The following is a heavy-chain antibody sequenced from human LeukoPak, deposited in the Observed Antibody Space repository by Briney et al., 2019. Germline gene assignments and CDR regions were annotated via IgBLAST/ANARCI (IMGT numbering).Heavy chain of an antibody. CDR2: IYYHENT. J-gene: IGHJ6*03. CDR1: GGSISSSTDY. D-gene: IGHD3-22*01. V-gene: IGHV4-39*07. Sequence: SETLSLTCTVSGGSISSSTDYWGWIRQAPGKGLEWIGSIYYHENTYYNSSLKSRVTISVDTSKNQFSLKPSSVTAADTAVYYCAREISYDSSGSLFRATELLPGYYYYMDVWAKGPRSPSP. CDR3: AREISYDSSGSLFRATELLPGYYYYMDV.